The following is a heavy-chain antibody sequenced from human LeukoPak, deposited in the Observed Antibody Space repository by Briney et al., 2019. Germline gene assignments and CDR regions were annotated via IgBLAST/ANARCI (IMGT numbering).Heavy chain of an antibody. D-gene: IGHD2-15*01. Sequence: GSLRLSCAVSGFAFSSLAMHWARQAPGKGLEWVAFISYDGNNQYYADSVKGRFTISRDNSKNTLYLQMNNLRAEDTAIYYCARVGSRYCSGANCYDGFWGQGTLVSVSS. CDR3: ARVGSRYCSGANCYDGF. V-gene: IGHV3-30-3*01. CDR1: GFAFSSLA. J-gene: IGHJ4*02. CDR2: ISYDGNNQ.